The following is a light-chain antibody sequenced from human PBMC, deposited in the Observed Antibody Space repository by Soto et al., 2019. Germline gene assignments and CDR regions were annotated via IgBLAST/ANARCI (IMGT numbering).Light chain of an antibody. V-gene: IGLV1-40*01. CDR2: GNS. CDR1: GSNIGAGYD. J-gene: IGLJ1*01. Sequence: QSVLTQPPSVSGAPGRRVTISCTGSGSNIGAGYDVHWYQQLPGTAPKLLIYGNSNRPSGVPDRFSGSKSGTSASLAITGLQAEDEADYYCQSYDSSLSPYVFGTGTKLTVL. CDR3: QSYDSSLSPYV.